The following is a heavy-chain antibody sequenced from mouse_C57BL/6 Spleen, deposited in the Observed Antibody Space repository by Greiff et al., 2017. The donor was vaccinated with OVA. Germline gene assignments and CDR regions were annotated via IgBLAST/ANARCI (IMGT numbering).Heavy chain of an antibody. J-gene: IGHJ4*01. V-gene: IGHV5-12*01. Sequence: EVQLVESGGGLVQPGGSLKLSCAASGFTFSDYYMYWVRQTPEKRLEWVAYISNGGGSTYYPDTVKGRFTISRDNAKNTLYLQMSRLKSEDTAMYYCARHSPRVGAMDYWGQGTSVTVSS. CDR3: ARHSPRVGAMDY. CDR1: GFTFSDYY. D-gene: IGHD1-1*01. CDR2: ISNGGGST.